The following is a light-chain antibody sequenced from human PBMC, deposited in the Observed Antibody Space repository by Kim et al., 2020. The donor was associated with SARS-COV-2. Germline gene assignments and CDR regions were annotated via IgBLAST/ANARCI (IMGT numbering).Light chain of an antibody. J-gene: IGKJ5*01. Sequence: SPGERATLSCRASQSVSSNLAWYPQKPGQAPRLLIYGASTRATGIPARFSGSGSGTEFTLTISSLQSEDFAVYYCQQYNNWPPITFGQGTRLEIK. V-gene: IGKV3-15*01. CDR3: QQYNNWPPIT. CDR2: GAS. CDR1: QSVSSN.